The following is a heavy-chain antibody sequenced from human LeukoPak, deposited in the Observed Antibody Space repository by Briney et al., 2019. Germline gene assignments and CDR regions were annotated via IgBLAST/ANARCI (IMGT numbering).Heavy chain of an antibody. CDR1: GETFIHNF. J-gene: IGHJ4*02. CDR3: ARAMPYFYGSIAVPGTIDY. CDR2: INHSGST. Sequence: SETLSLTCAVYGETFIHNFWTWIRQPPGKGLEWIGQINHSGSTYCNPSLKSRVTILVDTSKNQFSLKLTSVTAADTAVYYCARAMPYFYGSIAVPGTIDYWGQGILVTVSS. D-gene: IGHD6-19*01. V-gene: IGHV4-34*01.